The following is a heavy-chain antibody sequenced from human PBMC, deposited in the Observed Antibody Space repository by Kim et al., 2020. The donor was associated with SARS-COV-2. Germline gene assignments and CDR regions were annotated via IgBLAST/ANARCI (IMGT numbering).Heavy chain of an antibody. CDR3: ARVGLVVAPYYFDY. CDR1: GGTISSGDYY. D-gene: IGHD2-15*01. J-gene: IGHJ4*02. CDR2: IYYSGST. V-gene: IGHV4-30-4*01. Sequence: SETLSLTCTVSGGTISSGDYYWSWIRKPPGKGLEWIGYIYYSGSTYYNPSLKSRITISVDTSKNQFSMKLSSVTAADTAVYYYARVGLVVAPYYFDYWGQGTLVTVSS.